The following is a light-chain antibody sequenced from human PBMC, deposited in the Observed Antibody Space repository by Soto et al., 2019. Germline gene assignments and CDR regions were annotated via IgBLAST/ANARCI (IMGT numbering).Light chain of an antibody. CDR2: GAS. Sequence: EIVMTQSPDTLSVSPGERATLSCRASQSVSTNLAWYQQKPDQAPRLLIYGASTRATGIPARFSGSGSGTEFTLTISSLQSEDFAVYHGQQYNNWPYTFGQGTKLESK. J-gene: IGKJ2*01. V-gene: IGKV3-15*01. CDR3: QQYNNWPYT. CDR1: QSVSTN.